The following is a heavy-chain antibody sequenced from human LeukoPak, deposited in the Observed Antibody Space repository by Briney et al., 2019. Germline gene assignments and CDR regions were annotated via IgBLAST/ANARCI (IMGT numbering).Heavy chain of an antibody. V-gene: IGHV4-59*01. CDR3: ARGQAVAGV. J-gene: IGHJ4*02. CDR1: GGSISSYY. D-gene: IGHD6-19*01. CDR2: IYYSGYT. Sequence: SETLSLTCSVSGGSISSYYWSWIRQPPGKGLEWIGYIYYSGYTNYNPSLKSRVTMSVDTSKSQFSLQLSSVTAADTAVYYCARGQAVAGVWGQGTLVTVSS.